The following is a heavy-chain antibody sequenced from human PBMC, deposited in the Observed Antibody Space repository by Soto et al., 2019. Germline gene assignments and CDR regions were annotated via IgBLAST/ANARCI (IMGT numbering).Heavy chain of an antibody. CDR1: GGSISSYY. CDR2: IYYSGST. Sequence: QVQLQESGPGLVKPSETLSLTCTVSGGSISSYYWSWIRQPPGKGLEWIGYIYYSGSTNYNPSLTSPXXVXVDXTNSQCARKLSSVTAADTAVYYCARDGAVAAPFDYWGQGTLVTVSS. D-gene: IGHD6-19*01. CDR3: ARDGAVAAPFDY. J-gene: IGHJ4*02. V-gene: IGHV4-59*01.